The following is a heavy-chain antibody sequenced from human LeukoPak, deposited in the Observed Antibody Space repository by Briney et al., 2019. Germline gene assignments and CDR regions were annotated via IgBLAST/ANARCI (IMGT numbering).Heavy chain of an antibody. CDR2: ISGSGGST. D-gene: IGHD3-3*01. J-gene: IGHJ4*02. V-gene: IGHV3-23*01. Sequence: GGSLRLSCAASGFTFSSYAMNWVRRAPGKGLEWVSAISGSGGSTYYADSVKGRFTISRDNPKNTMYLQMNSLRAEDTAVYYCAKVYGITIFGVLNYWGQGTLVTVSS. CDR3: AKVYGITIFGVLNY. CDR1: GFTFSSYA.